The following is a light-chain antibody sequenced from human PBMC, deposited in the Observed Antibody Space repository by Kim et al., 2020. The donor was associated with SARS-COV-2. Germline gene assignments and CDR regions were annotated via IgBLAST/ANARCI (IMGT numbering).Light chain of an antibody. CDR2: GKN. V-gene: IGLV3-19*01. J-gene: IGLJ2*01. CDR1: SLRNHY. Sequence: SSELTQDPAVSVALRQTVRITCQGDSLRNHYASWYQQKPGQAPVLVIYGKNNRPSGIPDRFSGSSSGNTASLTITGTQAEDEADYYCYSRDSSGYHLVFGGGTQLTVL. CDR3: YSRDSSGYHLV.